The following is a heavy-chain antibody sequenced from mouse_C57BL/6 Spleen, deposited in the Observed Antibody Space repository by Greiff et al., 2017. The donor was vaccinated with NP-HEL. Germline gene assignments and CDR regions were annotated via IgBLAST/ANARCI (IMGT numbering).Heavy chain of an antibody. D-gene: IGHD1-1*01. V-gene: IGHV5-17*01. Sequence: EVMLVESGAGLVKPGGSLKLSCAASGFTFSDYGMHWVRQAPEQGLEWVAYISSGSSTIYYADTVKGRFTISRDNAKNTLFLQLTSLRSEDTAMYYGARRDYYGSSDWYFDVWGTGTTVTVSS. CDR1: GFTFSDYG. CDR2: ISSGSSTI. J-gene: IGHJ1*03. CDR3: ARRDYYGSSDWYFDV.